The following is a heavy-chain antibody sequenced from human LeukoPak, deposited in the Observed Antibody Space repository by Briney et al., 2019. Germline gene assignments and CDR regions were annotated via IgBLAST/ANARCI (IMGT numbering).Heavy chain of an antibody. CDR2: ISSSSSYI. CDR3: ARDPAANGSGA. V-gene: IGHV3-21*01. Sequence: GGSLRLSCAASGFTFSNAWMSWVRQAPGKGLEWVSSISSSSSYIYYADSVKGRFTISRDNAKNSLYLQMNSLRAEDTAVYYCARDPAANGSGAWGQGTLVTVSS. J-gene: IGHJ5*02. D-gene: IGHD3-10*01. CDR1: GFTFSNAW.